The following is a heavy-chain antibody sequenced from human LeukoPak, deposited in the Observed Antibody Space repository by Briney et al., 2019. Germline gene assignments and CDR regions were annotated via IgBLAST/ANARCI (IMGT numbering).Heavy chain of an antibody. CDR1: GGSISSGSYY. D-gene: IGHD5-12*01. Sequence: TSETLSLTCTVSGGSISSGSYYWSWIRQPPGKGLEWIAYISYSGTTDYNPSLKSRVTISVDTSKNQFSLKLTSVTAADTALYYCARHDIVSRAFDIWGQGTMITVSS. J-gene: IGHJ3*02. V-gene: IGHV4-61*01. CDR3: ARHDIVSRAFDI. CDR2: ISYSGTT.